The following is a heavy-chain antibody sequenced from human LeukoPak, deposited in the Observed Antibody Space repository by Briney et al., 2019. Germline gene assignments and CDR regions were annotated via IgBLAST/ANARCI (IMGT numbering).Heavy chain of an antibody. D-gene: IGHD1-14*01. J-gene: IGHJ4*02. CDR2: INEDGGER. V-gene: IGHV3-7*01. CDR3: ARGGNLEN. CDR1: GFTLRRYW. Sequence: GGSLRLSCSASGFTLRRYWMSWVRQAPGKGLECGANINEDGGERHYVDTVKGRFTISRDNAKNSLYLQMNSMRAEDTAVYYCARGGNLENWGRGTLVTVSS.